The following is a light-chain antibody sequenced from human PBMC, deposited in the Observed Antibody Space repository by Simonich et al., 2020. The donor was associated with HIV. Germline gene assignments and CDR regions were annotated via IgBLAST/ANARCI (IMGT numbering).Light chain of an antibody. Sequence: QSALTQPASVSGSPGKSITISCTGTSSDVGGYNYVSWYQQHPGKAPKLMIYDVSNRPSGVSNRFSGSKSGNTASLTISGLQAEDEADYYCSSYKSSSTWVFGGGTKLTVL. CDR2: DVS. V-gene: IGLV2-14*03. CDR3: SSYKSSSTWV. J-gene: IGLJ3*02. CDR1: SSDVGGYNY.